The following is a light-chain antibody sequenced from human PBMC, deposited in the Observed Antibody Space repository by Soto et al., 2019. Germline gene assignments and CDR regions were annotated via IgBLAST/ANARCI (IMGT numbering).Light chain of an antibody. CDR1: QSFSSTY. Sequence: EIVLTQSPGTLSLSPGERATLSCRASQSFSSTYLAWYQQKPGQAPRLLIYGASTRATGTPARFSGSGSGTEFTLTISSLQSEDFAVYYCQQYKNWPPITFGQGTRLEIK. V-gene: IGKV3-15*01. CDR2: GAS. J-gene: IGKJ5*01. CDR3: QQYKNWPPIT.